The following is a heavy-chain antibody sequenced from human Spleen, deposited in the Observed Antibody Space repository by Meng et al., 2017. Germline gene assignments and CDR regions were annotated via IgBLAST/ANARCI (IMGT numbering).Heavy chain of an antibody. D-gene: IGHD3-22*01. CDR2: IYYSGST. CDR1: GGSISSGGYY. V-gene: IGHV4-31*01. Sequence: QVQLEELGPGLVKPSQTRSLTCTVSGGSISSGGYYWSWIRQHPGKGLEWIGYIYYSGSTYYNPSLKSQVTISVDTSKNQFSLKLSSVTAADTAVYYCARGGKDYYDSSGYLIDYWGQGTLVTVSS. CDR3: ARGGKDYYDSSGYLIDY. J-gene: IGHJ4*02.